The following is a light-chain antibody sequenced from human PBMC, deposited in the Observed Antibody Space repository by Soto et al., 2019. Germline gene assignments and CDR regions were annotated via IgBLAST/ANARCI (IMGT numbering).Light chain of an antibody. CDR3: QQYYTTPALT. CDR1: QSLLYSSTNKNY. J-gene: IGKJ4*01. Sequence: DIVMTQSPDSLAVSLGERASINCKSSQSLLYSSTNKNYLAWYQQRPGQPPKLLIYCASTRDSGVPERFSGSGSGTEFTLTISGLQPEDVAVYYCQQYYTTPALTFGGGTKVEIK. CDR2: CAS. V-gene: IGKV4-1*01.